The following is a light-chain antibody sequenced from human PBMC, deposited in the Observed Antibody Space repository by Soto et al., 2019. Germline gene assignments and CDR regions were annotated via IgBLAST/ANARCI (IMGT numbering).Light chain of an antibody. CDR3: QQYIRWPLT. CDR2: GAS. J-gene: IGKJ4*01. CDR1: QSVSSN. V-gene: IGKV3-15*01. Sequence: EIVMTQSPATLSVSPGERATLSCRASQSVSSNLAWYQQKPGQAPSLLIYGASTRATGTPARFSGSGSGTEFTLTISSPQSEDFAVYYCQQYIRWPLTFGGGTKVDTK.